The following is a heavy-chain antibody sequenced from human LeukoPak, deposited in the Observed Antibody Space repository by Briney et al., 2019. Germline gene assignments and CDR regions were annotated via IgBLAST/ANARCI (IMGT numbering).Heavy chain of an antibody. CDR3: ARGVLWFGELFPLNYYYYYMDV. J-gene: IGHJ6*03. D-gene: IGHD3-10*01. V-gene: IGHV4-34*01. CDR2: INHSGST. CDR1: GGSFSGYY. Sequence: SETLSLTCAVYGGSFSGYYWSWIRQPPGKGLEWIGEINHSGSTNYNPSLKSRVTISVDTSKNQFSLKLSSVTAADTAVYYCARGVLWFGELFPLNYYYYYMDVWGKGTTVTVSS.